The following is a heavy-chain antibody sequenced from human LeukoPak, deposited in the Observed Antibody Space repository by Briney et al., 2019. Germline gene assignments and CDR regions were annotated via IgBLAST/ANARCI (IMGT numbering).Heavy chain of an antibody. CDR2: INHSGST. CDR1: GGSFSGYY. J-gene: IGHJ4*02. D-gene: IGHD3-16*02. V-gene: IGHV4-34*01. CDR3: ASTAYVWGSYRRFENY. Sequence: SETLSLTCAVYGGSFSGYYWSWIRQPPGKGLEWIGEINHSGSTNYNPSLKSRVTISVDTSKNQFSLKLSSVTAADTAVYYCASTAYVWGSYRRFENYWGLGTLVTVSS.